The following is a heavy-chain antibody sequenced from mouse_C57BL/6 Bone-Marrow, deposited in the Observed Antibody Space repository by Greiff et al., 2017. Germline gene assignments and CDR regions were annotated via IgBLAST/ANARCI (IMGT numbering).Heavy chain of an antibody. V-gene: IGHV1-63*01. CDR2: IYPGGGYT. CDR3: ARFALGRYAMDD. J-gene: IGHJ4*01. Sequence: QVQLQQSGAELVRPGTSVQMSCKASGYTFTNYWIGWAKQRPGHGLEWIGDIYPGGGYTNYNEKFKGKATLTADKSSSTAYMQVSSLTPEDSAIYYCARFALGRYAMDDWGQGTSVTVSS. D-gene: IGHD4-1*01. CDR1: GYTFTNYW.